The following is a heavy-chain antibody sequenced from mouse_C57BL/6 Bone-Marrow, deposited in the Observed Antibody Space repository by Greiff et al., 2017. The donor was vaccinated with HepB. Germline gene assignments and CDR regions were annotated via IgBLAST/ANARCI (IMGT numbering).Heavy chain of an antibody. Sequence: QVQLKESGAELVRPGASVTLSCKASGYTFTDYEMHWVKQTPVHGLEWIGAIDPETGGTAYNQKFKGKAILTADKSSSTAYMELRSLTSEDSAVYYCTSTYYSNPDYWGQGTTLTVSS. CDR1: GYTFTDYE. J-gene: IGHJ2*01. CDR3: TSTYYSNPDY. CDR2: IDPETGGT. V-gene: IGHV1-15*01. D-gene: IGHD2-5*01.